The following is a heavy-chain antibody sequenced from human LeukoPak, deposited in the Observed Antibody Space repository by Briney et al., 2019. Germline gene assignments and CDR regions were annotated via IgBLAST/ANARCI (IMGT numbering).Heavy chain of an antibody. CDR1: GYSFTSYW. D-gene: IGHD3-16*01. CDR3: AGMAGGGVEGNGLDP. CDR2: IYPGDSDT. V-gene: IGHV5-51*03. Sequence: PGESLKISCKGSGYSFTSYWIGWVRQMPGKSLEWMGIIYPGDSDTRYSPSFQGQVTISADKSISTAYLQWSSLKASDTAMYYCAGMAGGGVEGNGLDPWGQGTLVTVSS. J-gene: IGHJ5*02.